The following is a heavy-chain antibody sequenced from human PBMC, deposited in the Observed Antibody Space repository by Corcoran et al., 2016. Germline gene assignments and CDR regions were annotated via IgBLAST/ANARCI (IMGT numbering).Heavy chain of an antibody. CDR3: TNSGPRVSGGQYYFEY. D-gene: IGHD2-15*01. J-gene: IGHJ4*02. Sequence: EVQLVESGGDLVKPGGSLGLSCAASGFTFSNAWMNWVRQAPGKGLEWVGRIKSKADGETIEYAAPVKGRFTISRDDSKNTLYLQMNSLKTEDPAVYYCTNSGPRVSGGQYYFEYWGQGTLVTVSS. V-gene: IGHV3-15*07. CDR2: IKSKADGETI. CDR1: GFTFSNAW.